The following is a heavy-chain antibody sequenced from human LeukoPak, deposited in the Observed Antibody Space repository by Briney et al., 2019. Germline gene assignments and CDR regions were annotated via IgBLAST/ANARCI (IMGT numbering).Heavy chain of an antibody. Sequence: PGGSLRLSCAASGFTFSSYEMNWVRQAPGKGLEWVSYISSSGSTIYYADSVKGRFTISRDNSKNTLYLQMNSLRAEDTAVYYCAKDPRTTVTTGWFDPWGQGTLVTVSS. V-gene: IGHV3-48*03. CDR1: GFTFSSYE. D-gene: IGHD4-17*01. CDR3: AKDPRTTVTTGWFDP. CDR2: ISSSGSTI. J-gene: IGHJ5*02.